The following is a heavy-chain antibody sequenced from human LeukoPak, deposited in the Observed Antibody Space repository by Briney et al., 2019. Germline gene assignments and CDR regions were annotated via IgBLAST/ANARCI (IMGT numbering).Heavy chain of an antibody. Sequence: SETLSLTCTVSGGSVSSTSYYWGWIRQPPGKGLEWIGSIYYSGSTYYSPSLKSRVTISVDTSKNQFSLNLSSLTAADTAVYYCARAVGATHFDYWGQGILVTVSS. CDR3: ARAVGATHFDY. J-gene: IGHJ4*02. D-gene: IGHD1-26*01. CDR2: IYYSGST. V-gene: IGHV4-39*01. CDR1: GGSVSSTSYY.